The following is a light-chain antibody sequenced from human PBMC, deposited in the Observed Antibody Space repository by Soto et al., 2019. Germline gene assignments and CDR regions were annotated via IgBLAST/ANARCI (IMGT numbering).Light chain of an antibody. V-gene: IGKV1-39*01. CDR1: QSISNY. J-gene: IGKJ4*01. Sequence: DIQMTQSPSSLSASVGDRVTITCRASQSISNYLNWYQQKPGKAPKLLIYAASSLQCGVPSSFSGSGSGTDFTLTISSLQPEDFATYYCQQSYSTPITFGGGTKVEIK. CDR3: QQSYSTPIT. CDR2: AAS.